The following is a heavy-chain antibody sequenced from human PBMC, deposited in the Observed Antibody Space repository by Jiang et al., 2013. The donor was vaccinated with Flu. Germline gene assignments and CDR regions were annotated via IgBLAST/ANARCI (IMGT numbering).Heavy chain of an antibody. V-gene: IGHV4-59*08. CDR1: SGSISGYY. Sequence: LLKPSETLSLTCIVSSGSISGYYWSWIRQPPGKGLEWIGYKYYTGASNYNYNPSLKSRVTISADTSKNQISLHLTSVTAADTAVYYCARLSCSYGSWRFHFDFWGQGTLVTASS. CDR3: ARLSCSYGSWRFHFDF. J-gene: IGHJ4*02. CDR2: KYYTGASNY. D-gene: IGHD2-15*01.